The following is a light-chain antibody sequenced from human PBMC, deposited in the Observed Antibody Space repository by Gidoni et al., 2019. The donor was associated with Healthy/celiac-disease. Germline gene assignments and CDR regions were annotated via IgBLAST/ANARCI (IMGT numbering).Light chain of an antibody. CDR3: QQNDNLPFT. Sequence: DIQMTQSPSSLSASVGDRVTITCQASQDISHYLNWYQQKPGKAPKLLIYDAANLETGVPSRFSGSGSGTDFTLTISSLQPEDIETYYCQQNDNLPFTFGPGTKVDIK. J-gene: IGKJ3*01. V-gene: IGKV1-33*01. CDR2: DAA. CDR1: QDISHY.